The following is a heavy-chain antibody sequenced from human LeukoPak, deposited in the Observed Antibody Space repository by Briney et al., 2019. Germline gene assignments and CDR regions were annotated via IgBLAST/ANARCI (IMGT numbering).Heavy chain of an antibody. CDR1: GYTFTSYG. CDR3: ARGGLDYHFDY. Sequence: ASVKVSCKASGYTFTSYGISWVRQAPGQGLEWMGWINPNSGGTNYAQKFQGRVTMTRDTSISTAYMELSRLRSDDTAVYYCARGGLDYHFDYWGQGTLVTVSS. D-gene: IGHD2-2*03. J-gene: IGHJ4*02. V-gene: IGHV1-2*02. CDR2: INPNSGGT.